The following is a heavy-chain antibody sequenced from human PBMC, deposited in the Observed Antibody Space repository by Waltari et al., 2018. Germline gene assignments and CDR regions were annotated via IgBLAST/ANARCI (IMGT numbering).Heavy chain of an antibody. Sequence: QVQLQQWGAGLLKPSETLPLTCAVYGGSFRGYYWSWIRQPPGKGLEWIGEINHSGSTNYNPSLKSRVTISVDTSKNQFSLKLSSVTAADTAVYYCARGKGYGSGSYLDYWGQGTLVTVSS. CDR3: ARGKGYGSGSYLDY. CDR2: INHSGST. J-gene: IGHJ4*02. CDR1: GGSFRGYY. V-gene: IGHV4-34*01. D-gene: IGHD3-10*01.